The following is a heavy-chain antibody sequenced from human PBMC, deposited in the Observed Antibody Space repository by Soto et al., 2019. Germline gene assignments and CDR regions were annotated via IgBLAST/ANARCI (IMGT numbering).Heavy chain of an antibody. J-gene: IGHJ5*02. Sequence: GESLKISCKGSGYTFTNYWIGWVRQMPGKGLEWMGIIYPGDSDTKYNPSFQGQVTISADKSITTTYLQWSSLKASDTAIYYCARRSTTVTHNWLDPWGQGTLVTVPS. V-gene: IGHV5-51*01. CDR1: GYTFTNYW. D-gene: IGHD4-17*01. CDR3: ARRSTTVTHNWLDP. CDR2: IYPGDSDT.